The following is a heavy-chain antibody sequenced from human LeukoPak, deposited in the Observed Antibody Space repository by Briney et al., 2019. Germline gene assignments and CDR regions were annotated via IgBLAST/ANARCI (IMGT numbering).Heavy chain of an antibody. D-gene: IGHD5-24*01. J-gene: IGHJ4*02. Sequence: PGGSLRLSCAASGFTFSSYGMHWVRQAPGKGLEWVAVIWYDGSNKYYADSVKGRFTISRDNSKNTLYLQMNSLRAEDTAVYYCAIGPSRGRWLQPIDYWGQGTLVTVSS. CDR3: AIGPSRGRWLQPIDY. CDR2: IWYDGSNK. V-gene: IGHV3-33*01. CDR1: GFTFSSYG.